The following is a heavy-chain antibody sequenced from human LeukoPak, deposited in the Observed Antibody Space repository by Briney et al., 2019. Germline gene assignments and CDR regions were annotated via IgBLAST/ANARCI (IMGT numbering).Heavy chain of an antibody. Sequence: GGSLRLSCAASGFTFSTYAMTWVRQAPGKGLEWVSVIYSGGSTYYADSVKGRFTISRDNSKNTLYLQMNSLRAEDTAVYYCARAVTYGDYAADYWGQGTLVTVSS. CDR1: GFTFSTYA. CDR3: ARAVTYGDYAADY. J-gene: IGHJ4*02. CDR2: IYSGGST. V-gene: IGHV3-53*01. D-gene: IGHD4-17*01.